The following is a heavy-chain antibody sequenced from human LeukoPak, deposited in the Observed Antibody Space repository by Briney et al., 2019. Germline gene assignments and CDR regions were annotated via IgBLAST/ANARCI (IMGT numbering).Heavy chain of an antibody. J-gene: IGHJ5*02. D-gene: IGHD2-2*01. Sequence: PGGSLRLSCAASGFTFSSYSMNWVRQAPGKGLEWVSSISTSSSYIYYADSVKGRFTISRDNAKNSLYLQMNSLRAEDTAVYYCARVSGYCSRTSCERGFDPWGQGTLVTVSS. CDR3: ARVSGYCSRTSCERGFDP. V-gene: IGHV3-21*01. CDR2: ISTSSSYI. CDR1: GFTFSSYS.